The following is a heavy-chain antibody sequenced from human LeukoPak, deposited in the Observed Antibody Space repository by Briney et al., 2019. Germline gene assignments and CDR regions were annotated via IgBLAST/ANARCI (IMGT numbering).Heavy chain of an antibody. CDR1: GLTFSTYR. CDR2: ISSLSHI. Sequence: PGGSLRLSCAASGLTFSTYRMNWVRQPPGKGLEWVSSISSLSHISYPDSVKGRFTISRDNSKNTLYLQMNSLRAEDTAVYYCAKDLTAMVKGTFDIWGQGTMVIVAS. D-gene: IGHD5-18*01. V-gene: IGHV3-21*04. J-gene: IGHJ3*02. CDR3: AKDLTAMVKGTFDI.